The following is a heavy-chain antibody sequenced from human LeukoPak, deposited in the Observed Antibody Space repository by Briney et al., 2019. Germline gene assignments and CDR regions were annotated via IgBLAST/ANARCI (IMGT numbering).Heavy chain of an antibody. V-gene: IGHV3-23*01. Sequence: GGSLRLSCAASGFTFSSYTMNWVRQAPGKGLEWVSALNGRGDNTYYADSVKGRFTISRDNSKNTLYLQMNSLRAEDTAVYYCAKDAAAGTRPYYSDYWGQGTLVTVSS. D-gene: IGHD6-13*01. CDR2: LNGRGDNT. CDR1: GFTFSSYT. CDR3: AKDAAAGTRPYYSDY. J-gene: IGHJ4*02.